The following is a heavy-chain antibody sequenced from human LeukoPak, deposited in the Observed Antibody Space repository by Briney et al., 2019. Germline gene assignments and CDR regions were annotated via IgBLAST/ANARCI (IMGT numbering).Heavy chain of an antibody. J-gene: IGHJ4*02. CDR2: INHSGST. D-gene: IGHD1-26*01. CDR3: ATSGSYPRGDY. Sequence: SETLSLTCAVYGGSFSGYYWSWIRQPPGKGLEWIGEINHSGSTNYNPSLKSRVTISVDTSKNQFSLKLSSVTAADTAVYYCATSGSYPRGDYWGQGTLVTVSS. V-gene: IGHV4-34*01. CDR1: GGSFSGYY.